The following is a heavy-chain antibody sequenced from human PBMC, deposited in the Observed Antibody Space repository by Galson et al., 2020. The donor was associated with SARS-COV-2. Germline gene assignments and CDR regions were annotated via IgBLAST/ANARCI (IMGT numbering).Heavy chain of an antibody. J-gene: IGHJ6*03. CDR1: GGSISSYY. Sequence: SETLSLTCTVSGGSISSYYWSWIRQPPGKGLEWIGYIYYSGSTNYNPSLKSRVTISVDTSKNQFSLKLSAVTAADPAVYYCARVDYGDYGGDPHYYYYYDMDVWGKGTTVTVSS. V-gene: IGHV4-59*01. CDR3: ARVDYGDYGGDPHYYYYYDMDV. D-gene: IGHD4-17*01. CDR2: IYYSGST.